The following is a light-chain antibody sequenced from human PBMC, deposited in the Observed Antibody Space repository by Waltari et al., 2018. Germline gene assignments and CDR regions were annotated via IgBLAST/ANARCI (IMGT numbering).Light chain of an antibody. CDR1: QSVNTN. Sequence: DIQMPQSPSSLSASIGDRLPVTCRASQSVNTNLNWYQQKPGKAPRLLLYAASSLHSGVPSRFTGSGSGTDFTLTISSLQPEDFATYYCQQSYSNIVTFGQGTRLEIK. V-gene: IGKV1-39*01. J-gene: IGKJ5*01. CDR3: QQSYSNIVT. CDR2: AAS.